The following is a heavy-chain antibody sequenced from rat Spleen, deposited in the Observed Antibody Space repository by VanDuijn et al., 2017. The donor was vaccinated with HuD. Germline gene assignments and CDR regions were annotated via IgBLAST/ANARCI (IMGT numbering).Heavy chain of an antibody. J-gene: IGHJ2*01. CDR1: GFSLTTYN. V-gene: IGHV2-45*01. CDR2: IWTGGST. D-gene: IGHD4-1*01. Sequence: QVQLKESGPGLVQPSETLSLTCTVSGFSLTTYNVHWVRQPPGKGLEWMGVIWTGGSTTYNSLLKSRLSISRDTSKSQVFLKMNSLRSEDTATYYCARHSGGLFDYWGQGVMVAVSS. CDR3: ARHSGGLFDY.